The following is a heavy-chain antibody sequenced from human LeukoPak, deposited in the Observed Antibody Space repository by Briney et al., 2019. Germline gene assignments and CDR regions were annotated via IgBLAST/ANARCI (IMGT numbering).Heavy chain of an antibody. V-gene: IGHV4-39*07. D-gene: IGHD3-9*01. J-gene: IGHJ4*02. CDR2: INHSGST. Sequence: SETLSLTCTVSGGSISSGGYYWSWIRQPPGKGLEWIGEINHSGSTNYNPSLKSRVTISVDTSKNQFSLKLSSVTAADTAVYYCARKIVRYFDWLRGYLDYWGQGTLVTVSS. CDR1: GGSISSGGYY. CDR3: ARKIVRYFDWLRGYLDY.